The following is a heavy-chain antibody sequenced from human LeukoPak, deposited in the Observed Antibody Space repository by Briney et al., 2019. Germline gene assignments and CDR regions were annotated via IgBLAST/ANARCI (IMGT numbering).Heavy chain of an antibody. CDR2: IDARSGIT. J-gene: IGHJ4*02. Sequence: GGSLRLSCAASGFTFTIFGLNWVRQAPGKGPEWVSYIDARSGITYYAGSVQGRFTISRDDARESVFLQMDGLRVDDTAVYYCALHCSSISCYRGLRYWGQGTLVTVSS. D-gene: IGHD2-2*01. CDR3: ALHCSSISCYRGLRY. CDR1: GFTFTIFG. V-gene: IGHV3-48*01.